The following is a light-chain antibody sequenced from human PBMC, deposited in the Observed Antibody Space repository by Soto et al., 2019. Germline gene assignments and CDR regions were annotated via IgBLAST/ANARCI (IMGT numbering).Light chain of an antibody. J-gene: IGKJ3*01. Sequence: PGARATLSCRASQSVSSYLAWYQQRPGQPPRLLIYDASNRATGIPARFSGSGSGTDFTLTISSLEPEDFAIYYCQQRSGWPPLFTFGPGTKVDI. V-gene: IGKV3-11*01. CDR1: QSVSSY. CDR3: QQRSGWPPLFT. CDR2: DAS.